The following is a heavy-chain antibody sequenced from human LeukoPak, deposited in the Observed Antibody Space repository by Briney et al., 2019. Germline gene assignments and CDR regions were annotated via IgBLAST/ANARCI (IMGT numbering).Heavy chain of an antibody. Sequence: SETLSLTCTVSGGSISSGGYYWSWIRQPPGKGLEWIGYIYHSGSTYYNPSLKSRVTISVDRSKNQFSLKLSSVTAAGTAVYYCARDGNIAAARYFDLWGRGTLVTVSS. CDR3: ARDGNIAAARYFDL. CDR2: IYHSGST. J-gene: IGHJ2*01. CDR1: GGSISSGGYY. V-gene: IGHV4-30-2*01. D-gene: IGHD6-13*01.